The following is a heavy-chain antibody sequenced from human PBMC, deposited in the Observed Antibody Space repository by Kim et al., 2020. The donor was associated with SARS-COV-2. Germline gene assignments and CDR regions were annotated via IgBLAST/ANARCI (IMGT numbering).Heavy chain of an antibody. CDR1: GYTFTSYA. CDR2: INTNTGNP. J-gene: IGHJ6*03. CDR3: ARDAWGYDFWSGSTEAYYYMDV. D-gene: IGHD3-3*01. V-gene: IGHV7-4-1*02. Sequence: ASVKVSCKASGYTFTSYAMNWVRQAHGQGLEWMGWINTNTGNPTYAQGFTGRFVFSLDTSVSTAYLQISSLKAEDTAVYYCARDAWGYDFWSGSTEAYYYMDVWGKGTTVTVSS.